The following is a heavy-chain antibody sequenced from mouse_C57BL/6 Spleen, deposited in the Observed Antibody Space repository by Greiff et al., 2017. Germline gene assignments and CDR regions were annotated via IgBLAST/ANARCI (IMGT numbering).Heavy chain of an antibody. Sequence: QVKLQQPGAELVKPGASVKMSCKASGYTFTSYWITWVKQRPGQGLEWIGDIYPGSGSTNYNEKFKSKATMTVDTSSSTAYMQLSSRTAEDSAVYYCASGRLYGSSFYYWGHGTTLTVSS. CDR2: IYPGSGST. J-gene: IGHJ2*01. CDR3: ASGRLYGSSFYY. V-gene: IGHV1-55*01. D-gene: IGHD1-1*01. CDR1: GYTFTSYW.